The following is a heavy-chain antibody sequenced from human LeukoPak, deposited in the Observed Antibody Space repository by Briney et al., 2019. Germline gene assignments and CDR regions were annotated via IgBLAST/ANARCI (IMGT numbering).Heavy chain of an antibody. D-gene: IGHD3-16*02. CDR1: GFTFSDYN. CDR2: IDSSSSTI. Sequence: PGGSLRLSCAASGFTFSDYNMNWVRQAPGKGLEWVSYIDSSSSTIKYADSVKGRFTVSRDNAKNSLHLQMNSLRAEDTAVYYCVRDRGISFYFDYWGQGTLVTVSS. V-gene: IGHV3-11*04. J-gene: IGHJ4*02. CDR3: VRDRGISFYFDY.